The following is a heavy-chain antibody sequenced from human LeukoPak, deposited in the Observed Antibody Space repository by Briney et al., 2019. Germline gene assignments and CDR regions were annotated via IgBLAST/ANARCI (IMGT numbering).Heavy chain of an antibody. J-gene: IGHJ4*02. V-gene: IGHV4-4*07. Sequence: SETLSLTCVVSGDSIIYNYWSWVRQPAGKGLEWIGRIYPSGSINYNPSLKSRVTMSVDTSKNQVSLKLNSVTAADTAVYYCVREILYCSGGSCYRGPFDTWGQGTLVTVSA. D-gene: IGHD2-15*01. CDR2: IYPSGSI. CDR3: VREILYCSGGSCYRGPFDT. CDR1: GDSIIYNY.